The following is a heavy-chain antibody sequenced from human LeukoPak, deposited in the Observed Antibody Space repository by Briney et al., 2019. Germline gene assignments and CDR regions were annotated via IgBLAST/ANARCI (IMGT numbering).Heavy chain of an antibody. V-gene: IGHV3-21*01. J-gene: IGHJ3*02. CDR1: GFTFSSYW. Sequence: GGSLRLSCTASGFTFSSYWMNWVRQAPGKGLEWVSSISSSSSYIYYADSVKGRFTISRDNSKNTLYLQMNSLRAEDTAVYYCARDRYCSGGGCYSGWAFDIWGQGTMVTVSS. D-gene: IGHD2-15*01. CDR2: ISSSSSYI. CDR3: ARDRYCSGGGCYSGWAFDI.